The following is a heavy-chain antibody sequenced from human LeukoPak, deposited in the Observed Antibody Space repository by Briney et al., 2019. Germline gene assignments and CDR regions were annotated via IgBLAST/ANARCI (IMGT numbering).Heavy chain of an antibody. CDR3: ARSSERKYYFDY. D-gene: IGHD3-22*01. Sequence: GRSLRLSCAASGFTVSGNYMSWVRQAPGKGLEWVSLIYSGGTTYYADSVKGRFTISRDNSKNTLYLQMNSLRAEDTAVYYCARSSERKYYFDYWGQGTLVTVSS. V-gene: IGHV3-53*01. CDR1: GFTVSGNY. J-gene: IGHJ4*02. CDR2: IYSGGTT.